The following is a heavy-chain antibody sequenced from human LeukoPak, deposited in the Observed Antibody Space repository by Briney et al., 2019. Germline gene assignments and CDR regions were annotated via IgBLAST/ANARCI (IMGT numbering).Heavy chain of an antibody. CDR3: ARDLYSGSCYVFDY. Sequence: SETLSLTCAVYGGSFSGYYWSWIRQPPGKGLEWIGEINHSGSTNYNPSLKSRVTISVDTAKNQLSLKLSSVTAADTAVYYCARDLYSGSCYVFDYWGRGTLVTVSS. V-gene: IGHV4-34*01. D-gene: IGHD6-13*01. CDR1: GGSFSGYY. J-gene: IGHJ4*02. CDR2: INHSGST.